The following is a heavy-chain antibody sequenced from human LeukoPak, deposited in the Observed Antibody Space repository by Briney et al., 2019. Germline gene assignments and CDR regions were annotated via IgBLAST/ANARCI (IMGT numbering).Heavy chain of an antibody. V-gene: IGHV3-23*01. D-gene: IGHD4-17*01. J-gene: IGHJ3*02. CDR1: GFTFSSYA. Sequence: PGGSLRLSCAASGFTFSSYAMSWVRQAPGKGLEWVSAISGSGGSTYYADSVKGRFTISRDNSKNTLYLQMNSLRAEDTAVYYCARDAAAYGDYDHAFDIWGQGTMVTVSS. CDR3: ARDAAAYGDYDHAFDI. CDR2: ISGSGGST.